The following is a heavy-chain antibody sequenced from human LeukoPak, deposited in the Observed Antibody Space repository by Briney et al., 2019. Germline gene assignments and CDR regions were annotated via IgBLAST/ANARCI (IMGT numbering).Heavy chain of an antibody. D-gene: IGHD5-12*01. CDR1: GYTFTSYD. J-gene: IGHJ4*02. CDR3: ARDRAVATIGGVDY. Sequence: ASVKVSCTASGYTFTSYDINWVRQATGQGLEWMGWMNPNSGNTGYAQKFQGRVTMTRNTSISTAYMELSSLRSEDTAVYYCARDRAVATIGGVDYWGQGTLVTVSS. CDR2: MNPNSGNT. V-gene: IGHV1-8*01.